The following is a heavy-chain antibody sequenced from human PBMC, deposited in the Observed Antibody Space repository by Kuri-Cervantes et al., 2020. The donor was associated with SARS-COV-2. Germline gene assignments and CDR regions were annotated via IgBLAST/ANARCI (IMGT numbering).Heavy chain of an antibody. Sequence: SETLSLTCAVYGGSFSGYYWSWIRQPPEKGLEWIGYIYYSGSTNYNPSLKSRVTISVDTSKNQFSLKLSSVTAADTAVYYCARVGPAAEGAFDIWGQGTMVTVSS. CDR1: GGSFSGYY. CDR3: ARVGPAAEGAFDI. V-gene: IGHV4-59*01. CDR2: IYYSGST. J-gene: IGHJ3*02. D-gene: IGHD6-13*01.